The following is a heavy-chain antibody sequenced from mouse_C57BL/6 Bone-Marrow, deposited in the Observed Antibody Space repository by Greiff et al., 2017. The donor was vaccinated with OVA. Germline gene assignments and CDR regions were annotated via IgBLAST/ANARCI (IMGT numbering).Heavy chain of an antibody. Sequence: VQLQESGAELARPGASVKLSCKASGYTFTSYGISWVKQRTGQGLEWIGEIYPRSGNTYYNEKFKGKATLTADKSSSTAYMELRSLTSEDSAVYFCARKGHEYEGWYFDVWGTGTTVTVSS. CDR2: IYPRSGNT. V-gene: IGHV1-81*01. CDR1: GYTFTSYG. CDR3: ARKGHEYEGWYFDV. D-gene: IGHD2-4*01. J-gene: IGHJ1*03.